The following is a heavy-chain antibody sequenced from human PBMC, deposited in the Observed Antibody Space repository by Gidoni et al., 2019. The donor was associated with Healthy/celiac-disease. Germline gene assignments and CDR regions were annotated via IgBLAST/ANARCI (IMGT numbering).Heavy chain of an antibody. CDR1: GGSISRSRYY. CDR2: IYYSGST. CDR3: ARQDVLRYFDWSYYFDY. Sequence: QLQLQASGPGLVKPSETLSLTCTVSGGSISRSRYYWGWIRQPPGKGLEWIGSIYYSGSTYYNPSLKSRVTISVDTSKNQFALKLSSVTAADTAVYYCARQDVLRYFDWSYYFDYWGQGTLVTVSS. D-gene: IGHD3-9*01. V-gene: IGHV4-39*01. J-gene: IGHJ4*02.